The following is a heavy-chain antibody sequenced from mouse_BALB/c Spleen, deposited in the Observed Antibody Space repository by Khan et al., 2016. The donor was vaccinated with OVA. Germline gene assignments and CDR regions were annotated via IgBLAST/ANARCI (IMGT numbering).Heavy chain of an antibody. V-gene: IGHV2-2*02. Sequence: QVQLKQSGPGLVQPSQSLSITCTVSGFSLNNYSVHWVRQSPGKGLEWLGVIWSAGSTDYNAAFISRLTISKDNSRSQVFFKMNRLQPNDTAIYYWSRRGYDYGRGALFAYWGQGTLVTVSA. CDR2: IWSAGST. D-gene: IGHD2-4*01. J-gene: IGHJ3*01. CDR3: SRRGYDYGRGALFAY. CDR1: GFSLNNYS.